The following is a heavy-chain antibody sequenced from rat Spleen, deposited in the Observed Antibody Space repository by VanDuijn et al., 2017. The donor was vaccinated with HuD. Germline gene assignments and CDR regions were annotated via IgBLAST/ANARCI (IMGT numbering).Heavy chain of an antibody. J-gene: IGHJ2*01. V-gene: IGHV5-58*01. D-gene: IGHD1-10*01. CDR2: ISPSGGST. Sequence: EVQLVETGGGLVQPGRSLKLSCVASGFTFSKYWMYWVRRAPGKALEWVGSISPSGGSTFYRDSVKGRFTISRDNAENSVYLQMNSLRSEDTATYYCASRGQLGGYWGQGVLVTVSS. CDR1: GFTFSKYW. CDR3: ASRGQLGGY.